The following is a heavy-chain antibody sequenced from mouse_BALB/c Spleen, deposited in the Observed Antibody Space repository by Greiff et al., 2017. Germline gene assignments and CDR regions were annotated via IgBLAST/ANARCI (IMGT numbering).Heavy chain of an antibody. D-gene: IGHD1-2*01. J-gene: IGHJ2*01. V-gene: IGHV3-1*02. CDR3: ARSILLRLLDY. Sequence: EVQRVESGPDLVKPSQSLSLTCTVTGYSITSGYSWHWIRRFPGNKLEWMGYIHYSGSTNYNPSLKSRISITRDTSKNQFFLQLNSVTTEDTATYYCARSILLRLLDYWGQGTTLTVSS. CDR2: IHYSGST. CDR1: GYSITSGYS.